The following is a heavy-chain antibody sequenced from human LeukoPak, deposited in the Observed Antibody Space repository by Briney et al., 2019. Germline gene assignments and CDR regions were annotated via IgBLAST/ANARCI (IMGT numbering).Heavy chain of an antibody. V-gene: IGHV1-2*02. CDR2: INPKSGGT. J-gene: IGHJ4*02. CDR1: GYTFTNYY. D-gene: IGHD6-13*01. Sequence: ASVKVSCKASGYTFTNYYMHWVRQGPGLGFEWMGWINPKSGGTSYPQKFQGRLTMTRDTSISTAYMELSRLRSDDTAVYYCAGSYPGYSSSWTEEFDYWGQGTLVTVSS. CDR3: AGSYPGYSSSWTEEFDY.